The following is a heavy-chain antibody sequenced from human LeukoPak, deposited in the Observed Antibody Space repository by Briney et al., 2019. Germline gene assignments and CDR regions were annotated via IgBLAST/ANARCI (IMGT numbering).Heavy chain of an antibody. CDR3: ATYSILNAREFRY. CDR2: IKQAGSEN. J-gene: IGHJ1*01. Sequence: GGSLRLSCAASGFIFSSYWMTWVRQAPGKGLEWVANIKQAGSENSYVDSVKGRFTISRDNAKDSVYLQMNSLGADDTAVYYCATYSILNAREFRYWGQGTLVTVTS. D-gene: IGHD4-11*01. CDR1: GFIFSSYW. V-gene: IGHV3-7*01.